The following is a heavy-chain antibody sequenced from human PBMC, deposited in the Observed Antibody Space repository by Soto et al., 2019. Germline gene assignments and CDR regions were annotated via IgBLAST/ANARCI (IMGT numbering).Heavy chain of an antibody. CDR3: ARSFGVAAAGPFDY. Sequence: GSTYYNPSLKSRVTISVDTSKNQFSLKLSSVTAADTAVYYYARSFGVAAAGPFDYWGQGTLVTVSS. V-gene: IGHV4-31*02. CDR2: GST. J-gene: IGHJ4*02. D-gene: IGHD6-13*01.